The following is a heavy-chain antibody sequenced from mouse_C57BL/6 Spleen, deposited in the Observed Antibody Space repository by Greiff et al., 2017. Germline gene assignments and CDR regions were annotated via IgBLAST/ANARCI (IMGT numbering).Heavy chain of an antibody. CDR2: ISSGGSYT. CDR3: ARQEERGFYSNYWAMDY. D-gene: IGHD2-5*01. J-gene: IGHJ4*01. Sequence: EVMLVESGGDLVKPGGSLKLSCAASGFTFSSYGMSWVRQTPDKRLEWVANISSGGSYTYYPDSVKGRFTISRDNAKNTLYLQMSSLKSEDTAMYYCARQEERGFYSNYWAMDYWGQGTSVTVSS. CDR1: GFTFSSYG. V-gene: IGHV5-6*01.